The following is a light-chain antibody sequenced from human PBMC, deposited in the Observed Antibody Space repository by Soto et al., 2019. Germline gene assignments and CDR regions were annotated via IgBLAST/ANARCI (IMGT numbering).Light chain of an antibody. V-gene: IGLV7-46*01. CDR3: MLPDNGARV. Sequence: QAVVTQEPSLTVSPGGTVPLTCGSSTGAVTSGHYPYWFQQKPGQAPRTLIYDTSNKYSWTPARFSGSLLGGKAALTLSGAQPEDEADYYCMLPDNGARVFGGGTKLTVL. J-gene: IGLJ3*02. CDR1: TGAVTSGHY. CDR2: DTS.